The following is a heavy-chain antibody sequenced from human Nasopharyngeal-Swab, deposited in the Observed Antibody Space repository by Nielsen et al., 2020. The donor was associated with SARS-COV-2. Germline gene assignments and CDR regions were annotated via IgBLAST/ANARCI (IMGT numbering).Heavy chain of an antibody. CDR1: GYTFTSYG. Sequence: ASVKVSCKASGYTFTSYGISWVRQAPGQGLEWMGWISAYNGNTNYAQKLQGRVTMTTDKSTSTAYMELRSLRSDDTAVYYCASSLGYCSSTSCPRGWFDPWGQGTLVTVSS. CDR2: ISAYNGNT. CDR3: ASSLGYCSSTSCPRGWFDP. D-gene: IGHD2-2*01. J-gene: IGHJ5*02. V-gene: IGHV1-18*01.